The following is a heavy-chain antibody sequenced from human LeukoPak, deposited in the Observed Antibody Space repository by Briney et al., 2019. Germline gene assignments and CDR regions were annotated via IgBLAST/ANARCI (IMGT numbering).Heavy chain of an antibody. CDR3: ARVRGYSGYDLDY. J-gene: IGHJ4*02. CDR2: IKQDGIEK. D-gene: IGHD5-12*01. V-gene: IGHV3-7*01. Sequence: GGSLRLSCAASGFTFSSYWMSWVRQAPGKGLGWVANIKQDGIEKYYVDSVKGRFTISRDNARNSLYLQMNTLRAEDTAVYYCARVRGYSGYDLDYWGQGTLVTVSP. CDR1: GFTFSSYW.